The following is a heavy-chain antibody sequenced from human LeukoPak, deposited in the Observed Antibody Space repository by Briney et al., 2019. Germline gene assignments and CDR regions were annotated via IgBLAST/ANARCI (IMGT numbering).Heavy chain of an antibody. V-gene: IGHV3-23*01. Sequence: GGSLRVSCAASGFTFNSYAMSWGRQAPGPGLEWVSHISGSGGDTYYADSVKGRFTISRDNSKNTLYLQMTSLRAEDTAVYYCAKGGCTSGYCGFDYWGQGTLVTVSS. J-gene: IGHJ4*02. CDR1: GFTFNSYA. D-gene: IGHD3-22*01. CDR2: ISGSGGDT. CDR3: AKGGCTSGYCGFDY.